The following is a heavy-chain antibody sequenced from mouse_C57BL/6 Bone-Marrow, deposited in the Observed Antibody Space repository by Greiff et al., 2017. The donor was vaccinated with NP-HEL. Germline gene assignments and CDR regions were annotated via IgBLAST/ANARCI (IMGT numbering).Heavy chain of an antibody. J-gene: IGHJ4*01. CDR1: GYTFTSYG. D-gene: IGHD1-1*01. CDR2: IYPRSGNT. Sequence: VQLVESGAELARPGASVKLSCKASGYTFTSYGISWVKQRTGQGLEWIGEIYPRSGNTYYNEKFKGKGTLTADKSASTAYMELSSLTAEDSSVYFWARCEYYGSSYAAMDYWGQGTSVTVSS. V-gene: IGHV1-81*01. CDR3: ARCEYYGSSYAAMDY.